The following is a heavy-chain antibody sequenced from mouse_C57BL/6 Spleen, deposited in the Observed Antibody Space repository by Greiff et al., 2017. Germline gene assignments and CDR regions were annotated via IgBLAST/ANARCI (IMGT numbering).Heavy chain of an antibody. CDR1: GYAFTNYL. J-gene: IGHJ1*03. Sequence: QVQLQQSGAELVRPGTSVKVSCKASGYAFTNYLIEWVKQRPGQGLEWIGVINPGSGGTNYNEKFKGKATLTADKSSSTAYMQLSSLTSEDSAVYFGARRIYYGYNWYFDVWGTGTTVTVSS. V-gene: IGHV1-54*01. CDR3: ARRIYYGYNWYFDV. D-gene: IGHD2-2*01. CDR2: INPGSGGT.